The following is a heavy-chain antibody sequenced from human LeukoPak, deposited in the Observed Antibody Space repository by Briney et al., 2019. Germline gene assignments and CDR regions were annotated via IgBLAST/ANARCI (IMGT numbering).Heavy chain of an antibody. V-gene: IGHV4-4*07. CDR1: GGSISSYY. J-gene: IGHJ4*02. D-gene: IGHD6-19*01. CDR3: ARDISSGWFFDY. Sequence: SETLSLTCTVSGGSISSYYWSWIRQPAGKGLEWIGRIYTSGSTNYNPPLKSRVTMSVDTSKNQFSLKLSSVTAADTAVYYCARDISSGWFFDYWGQGTLVTVSS. CDR2: IYTSGST.